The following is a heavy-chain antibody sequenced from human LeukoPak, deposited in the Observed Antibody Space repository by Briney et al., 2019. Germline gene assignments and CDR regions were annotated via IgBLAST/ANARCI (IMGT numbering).Heavy chain of an antibody. J-gene: IGHJ3*02. CDR2: ISYDGSNK. V-gene: IGHV3-30*01. Sequence: GGSLRLSCAASGFTFSSYAMHWVRQAPGKGLERVAVISYDGSNKYYADSVKGRFTISRDNSKNTLYLQMNSLRAEDTAVYYCARDALYSTALGFGAFDIWGQGTMVTVSS. CDR3: ARDALYSTALGFGAFDI. CDR1: GFTFSSYA. D-gene: IGHD6-13*01.